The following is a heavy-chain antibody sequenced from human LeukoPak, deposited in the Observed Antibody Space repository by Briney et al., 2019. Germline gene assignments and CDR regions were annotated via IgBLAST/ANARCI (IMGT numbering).Heavy chain of an antibody. Sequence: GGSLRLSYAVSGFTVSSNYMSWVRQASGKGLEWVSVIYSGGTTNYADSVKGRFTISRDNSKNTLFLQMNSLRAEDTAVYYCARGGYSSSWYHFDYWGQGTLVTVSS. J-gene: IGHJ4*02. CDR3: ARGGYSSSWYHFDY. V-gene: IGHV3-53*01. CDR1: GFTVSSNY. CDR2: IYSGGTT. D-gene: IGHD6-13*01.